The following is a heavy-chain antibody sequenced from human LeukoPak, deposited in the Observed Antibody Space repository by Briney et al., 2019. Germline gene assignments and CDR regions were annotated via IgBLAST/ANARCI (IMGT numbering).Heavy chain of an antibody. V-gene: IGHV3-7*01. Sequence: GGSLRLSCAASGFTFSSYWMNWVRQAPGMELEWVAKIKQDGSEKYYVDSVKGRFTISRDNAKNSLYLQMNTLRAEDTALYYCARVSYYPHDAFDIWGQGTMVTVSS. CDR3: ARVSYYPHDAFDI. D-gene: IGHD2-8*01. CDR2: IKQDGSEK. J-gene: IGHJ3*02. CDR1: GFTFSSYW.